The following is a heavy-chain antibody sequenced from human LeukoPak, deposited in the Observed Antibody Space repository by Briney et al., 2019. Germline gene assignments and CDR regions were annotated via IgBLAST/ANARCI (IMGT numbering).Heavy chain of an antibody. CDR1: GGSIRSSLYY. Sequence: SETLSLTCTVSGGSIRSSLYYWAWIRQTPGTGLEWLGSIDYSGSTNYNPSLKSRATIFVDTSKNQFSLKLSSLTAADTAVYYCARLLWFGESPLFDYWGQGTLVTVSS. D-gene: IGHD3-10*01. CDR3: ARLLWFGESPLFDY. CDR2: IDYSGST. V-gene: IGHV4-39*01. J-gene: IGHJ4*02.